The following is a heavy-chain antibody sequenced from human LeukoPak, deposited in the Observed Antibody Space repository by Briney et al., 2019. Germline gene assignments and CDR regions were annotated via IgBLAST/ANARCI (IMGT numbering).Heavy chain of an antibody. V-gene: IGHV3-66*04. CDR1: GFTVSGNY. D-gene: IGHD6-6*01. Sequence: GGSLRLSCAASGFTVSGNYMSWVRQAPGKGLEWVSVIYSDGTTYYADSVKGRFSIYRDNSKNTLYLQMNSLRAEDTAVYYCVRHPPEYGSPHGMDVWGQGTTATVSS. J-gene: IGHJ6*02. CDR2: IYSDGTT. CDR3: VRHPPEYGSPHGMDV.